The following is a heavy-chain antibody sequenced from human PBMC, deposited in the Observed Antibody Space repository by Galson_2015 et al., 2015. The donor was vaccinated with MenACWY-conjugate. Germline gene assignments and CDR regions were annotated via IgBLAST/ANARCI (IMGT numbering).Heavy chain of an antibody. J-gene: IGHJ4*02. CDR2: IYYTGST. CDR1: YY. CDR3: ARGQGSYYDSSGFQYHFDY. D-gene: IGHD3-22*01. Sequence: YYWSWIRQSPGKGLEWIGYIYYTGSTSYNPSLKSRVTISVDTSKNQFSLKLSSVTAADTAVYYCARGQGSYYDSSGFQYHFDYWGQGTLVTFSS. V-gene: IGHV4-59*01.